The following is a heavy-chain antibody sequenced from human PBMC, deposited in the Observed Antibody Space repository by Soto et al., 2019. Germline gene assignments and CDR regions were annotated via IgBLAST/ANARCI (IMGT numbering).Heavy chain of an antibody. V-gene: IGHV1-46*01. CDR1: GCTFTHYY. J-gene: IGHJ4*02. Sequence: QVQLVQSGAEVKKPGASVKVSCKASGCTFTHYYIHWVRQAPGQGLEWMGIINPNGGSTTYAQKFRAGFTMTRDTSTSTVYMELSSLRSEDSAVYYCAISVNSAMPFDYWGQGTLVNVSS. CDR3: AISVNSAMPFDY. CDR2: INPNGGST. D-gene: IGHD5-18*01.